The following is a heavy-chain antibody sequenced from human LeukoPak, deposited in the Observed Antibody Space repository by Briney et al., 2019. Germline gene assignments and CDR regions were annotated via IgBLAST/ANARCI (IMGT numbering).Heavy chain of an antibody. CDR2: ISGSGGST. CDR3: ARDRANNWSPQYYGMDV. V-gene: IGHV3-23*01. Sequence: PGGSLRLSCAASGFTFSSYAMSWVRQAPGKGLEWVSAISGSGGSTYYADSVKGRFTISRDNSKNTLYLQMNSLRAEDTAVYYCARDRANNWSPQYYGMDVWGQGTTVTVSS. D-gene: IGHD1-20*01. J-gene: IGHJ6*02. CDR1: GFTFSSYA.